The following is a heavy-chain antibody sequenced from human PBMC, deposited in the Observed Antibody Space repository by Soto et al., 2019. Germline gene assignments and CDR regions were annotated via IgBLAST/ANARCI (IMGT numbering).Heavy chain of an antibody. J-gene: IGHJ4*02. CDR3: AKPSRGGFGSGSYFPFDF. D-gene: IGHD3-10*01. CDR2: ISGSAGTT. Sequence: GGSLTLSCAASGFTFSSFCLAWVRQAPGKGLECVSSISGSAGTTYYADSVKGRFTISRDNSKNTLFLQINSLRAEDTAIYYCAKPSRGGFGSGSYFPFDFWGQGTLVTVSS. V-gene: IGHV3-23*01. CDR1: GFTFSSFC.